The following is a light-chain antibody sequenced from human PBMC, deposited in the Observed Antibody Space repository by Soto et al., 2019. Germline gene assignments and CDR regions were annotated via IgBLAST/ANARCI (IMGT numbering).Light chain of an antibody. J-gene: IGKJ5*01. CDR2: GAV. V-gene: IGKV3-11*01. CDR1: QSVTSN. Sequence: EIGMSQSPATLSVSPGESVTLSRRACQSVTSNVAWYQYTPGQSPRLLISGAVSGATGIPARFSGSGSGTDFTLTISSLEPEDFAVYYCQQRSNWPKVTFGQGTRL. CDR3: QQRSNWPKVT.